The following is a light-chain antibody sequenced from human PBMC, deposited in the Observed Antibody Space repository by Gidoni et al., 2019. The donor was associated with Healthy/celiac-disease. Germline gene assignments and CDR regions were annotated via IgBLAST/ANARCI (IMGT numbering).Light chain of an antibody. J-gene: IGKJ5*01. Sequence: DIQLTQSPYSLSASVGDIVTIPCLASQGISSYLAWYQQKPGKAPKLLIYAAYTFQSGVPARFSRSGSGTDFTLPISSLQPEDFATYYCLQLNSYPITFAHXTRLEIK. CDR2: AAY. CDR1: QGISSY. CDR3: LQLNSYPIT. V-gene: IGKV1-9*01.